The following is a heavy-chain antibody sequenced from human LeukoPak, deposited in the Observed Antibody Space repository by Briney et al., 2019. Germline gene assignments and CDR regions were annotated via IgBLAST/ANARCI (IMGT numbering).Heavy chain of an antibody. V-gene: IGHV1-2*02. CDR2: INPNSGVT. Sequence: ASVKVSCKASGYTFTGYYIHWVRQAPGQGLEWMAWINPNSGVTNYAQNFQGRVTMTRDTSISTAYLELSSLRSDDTAVYYCARAHMTTVTLGDYWGQGTLVTVSS. D-gene: IGHD4-11*01. CDR1: GYTFTGYY. CDR3: ARAHMTTVTLGDY. J-gene: IGHJ4*02.